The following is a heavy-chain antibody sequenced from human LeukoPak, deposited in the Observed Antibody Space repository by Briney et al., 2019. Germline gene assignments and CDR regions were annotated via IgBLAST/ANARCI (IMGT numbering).Heavy chain of an antibody. J-gene: IGHJ4*02. CDR1: GFPFSSYF. V-gene: IGHV3-21*06. D-gene: IGHD2-15*01. CDR2: ISGSSSYI. Sequence: PGGSLRLSCAASGFPFSSYFMNWVRQAPGKGLEWVSSISGSSSYIYDADSVKGRFTISRDNAKNSLYLQMNSLRAEDTAVYYCARGDCSGGSCYLSLTTIDYWGQGTLVTVSS. CDR3: ARGDCSGGSCYLSLTTIDY.